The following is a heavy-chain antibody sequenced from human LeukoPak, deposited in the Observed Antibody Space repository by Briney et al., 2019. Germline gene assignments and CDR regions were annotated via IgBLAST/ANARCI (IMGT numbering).Heavy chain of an antibody. Sequence: PSETLSLTCAVYGGSFSGYYWSWIRQPPGKGLEWIGEIFHSGSTNYNPCLKSRVTISVDTSKNQFSLKLSSVTAADTAVYYCACGPGVDTVNYYYYGMDVWGQGTTVTVSS. D-gene: IGHD5-18*01. V-gene: IGHV4-34*12. CDR1: GGSFSGYY. CDR3: ACGPGVDTVNYYYYGMDV. J-gene: IGHJ6*02. CDR2: IFHSGST.